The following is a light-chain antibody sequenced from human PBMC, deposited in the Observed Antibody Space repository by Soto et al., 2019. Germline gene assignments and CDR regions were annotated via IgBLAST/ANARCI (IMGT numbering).Light chain of an antibody. V-gene: IGLV2-14*01. CDR3: CSYTTTSTFV. CDR2: EVF. Sequence: QSALTQPASVSGSPGQSITISCTGTSSDVGVYNYVSWYQQHPGKVPKLMIFEVFRRPSGISNRFSGSKSGNTASLTISGLQADDDADYYCCSYTTTSTFVFGGGTKLTVL. J-gene: IGLJ2*01. CDR1: SSDVGVYNY.